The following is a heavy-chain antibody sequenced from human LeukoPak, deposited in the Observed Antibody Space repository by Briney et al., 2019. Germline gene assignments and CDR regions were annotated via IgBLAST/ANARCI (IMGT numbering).Heavy chain of an antibody. CDR2: ISGSGGST. CDR1: GFTFSSYA. D-gene: IGHD3-3*01. CDR3: AKGLYDFWSGYQYYFDY. Sequence: GGSLRLSCAASGFTFSSYAMSWVRKAPGKGLEWVSAISGSGGSTYYADSVKGRFTISRDNSKNTLYLQMNSLRAEDTAVYYCAKGLYDFWSGYQYYFDYWGQGTLVTVSS. V-gene: IGHV3-23*01. J-gene: IGHJ4*02.